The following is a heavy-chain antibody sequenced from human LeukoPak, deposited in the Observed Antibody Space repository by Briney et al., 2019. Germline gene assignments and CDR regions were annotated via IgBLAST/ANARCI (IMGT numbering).Heavy chain of an antibody. V-gene: IGHV3-7*05. CDR1: GFTFSSYW. D-gene: IGHD6-13*01. J-gene: IGHJ5*02. Sequence: GGSLRLSCAASGFTFSSYWMSWVRQAPGKGLEWVANIKQDGSGKYYVDSVKGRFTISRDNAKNSLYLQMNSLRAEDTAVYYCARRGGSSTSSWSHICWFDPWGQGTLVTVSS. CDR2: IKQDGSGK. CDR3: ARRGGSSTSSWSHICWFDP.